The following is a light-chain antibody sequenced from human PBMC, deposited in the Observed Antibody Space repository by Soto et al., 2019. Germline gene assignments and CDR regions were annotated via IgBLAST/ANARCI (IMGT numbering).Light chain of an antibody. CDR2: DAS. Sequence: MHMTHSPSALSAPVIDRVTSTCLASQSISSWLAWYQQKPGKAPKLLMYDASSLHSGVPSRFSGSGSGTEFTLTISSLQPDDFATYYCQQYNGYPWTFGQGTKV. CDR3: QQYNGYPWT. CDR1: QSISSW. V-gene: IGKV1-5*01. J-gene: IGKJ1*01.